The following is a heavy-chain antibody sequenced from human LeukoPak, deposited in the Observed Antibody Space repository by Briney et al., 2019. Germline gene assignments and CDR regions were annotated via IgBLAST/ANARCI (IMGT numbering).Heavy chain of an antibody. CDR1: GGSFSGYY. CDR2: IYYSGST. V-gene: IGHV4-59*08. CDR3: ARPRDGYNYGAFDI. Sequence: PSETLSLTCAVYGGSFSGYYWSWIHQPPGKGLEWIGYIYYSGSTNYNPSLKSRVTISVDTSKNQFSLKLSSVTAADTAVYYCARPRDGYNYGAFDIWGQGTMVTVSS. J-gene: IGHJ3*02. D-gene: IGHD5-24*01.